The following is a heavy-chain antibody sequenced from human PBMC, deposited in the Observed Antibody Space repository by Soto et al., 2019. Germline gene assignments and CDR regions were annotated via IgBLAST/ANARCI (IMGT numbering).Heavy chain of an antibody. CDR1: GGSISRYY. D-gene: IGHD3-10*01. Sequence: SETLSLTCTVSGGSISRYYWSWIRQPPGKGLEWIGYIYYSGSTNYNPSLKSRVTISVDTSKNQFSLKLSSVTAADTAVYYCARGRSGSYRWGTYYFDYWGQGTLVTVSS. CDR2: IYYSGST. V-gene: IGHV4-59*01. J-gene: IGHJ4*02. CDR3: ARGRSGSYRWGTYYFDY.